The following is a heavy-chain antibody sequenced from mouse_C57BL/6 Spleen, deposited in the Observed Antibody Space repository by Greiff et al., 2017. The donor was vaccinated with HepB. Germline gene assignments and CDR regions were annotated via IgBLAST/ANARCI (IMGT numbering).Heavy chain of an antibody. CDR2: IDPETGGT. J-gene: IGHJ4*01. Sequence: QVQLQQSGAELVRPGASVTLSCKASGYTFTDYEMHWVKQTPVHGLEWIGAIDPETGGTAYNQKFKGKAILTADKSYSTAYMELRSLTSEDSAVYYCTRNYGSSYAMDYWGQGTSVTVSS. CDR3: TRNYGSSYAMDY. V-gene: IGHV1-15*01. D-gene: IGHD1-1*01. CDR1: GYTFTDYE.